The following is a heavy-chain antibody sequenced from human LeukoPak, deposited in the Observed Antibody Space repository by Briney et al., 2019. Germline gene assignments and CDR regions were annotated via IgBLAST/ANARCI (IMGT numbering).Heavy chain of an antibody. CDR1: GGSFSGYY. Sequence: SETLSLTCAVYGGSFSGYYWSWIRQPPGKGLEWIGEINHSGSTNYNPSLKSRVTISVDTSKNQFSLKLSSVTAADTAVYYCARGPIAEQWLVRAFGSDYYYYYMDVWGKGTTVTVSS. CDR2: INHSGST. V-gene: IGHV4-34*01. D-gene: IGHD6-19*01. CDR3: ARGPIAEQWLVRAFGSDYYYYYMDV. J-gene: IGHJ6*03.